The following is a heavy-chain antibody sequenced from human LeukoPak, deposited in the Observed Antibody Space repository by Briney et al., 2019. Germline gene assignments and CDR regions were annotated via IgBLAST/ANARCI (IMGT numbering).Heavy chain of an antibody. Sequence: GESLKISCKGSGYSFTNYWIDWVRQMPGKGLEWMGIIQPGDSQTRYSPSFQGQVTFPDDKSISTAYLQWSSLRASDTAMYYCARRLQTGAFDIWGQGTMVTVSS. CDR3: ARRLQTGAFDI. CDR2: IQPGDSQT. CDR1: GYSFTNYW. V-gene: IGHV5-51*01. J-gene: IGHJ3*02.